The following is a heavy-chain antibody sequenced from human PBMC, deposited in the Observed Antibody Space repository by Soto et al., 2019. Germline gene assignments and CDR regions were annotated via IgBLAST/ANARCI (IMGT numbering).Heavy chain of an antibody. CDR1: GFTFSDYW. J-gene: IGHJ6*02. CDR3: ARESTEITLFGMDV. V-gene: IGHV3-74*01. D-gene: IGHD1-20*01. Sequence: GGSLRLSCAASGFTFSDYWMYWVRQAPGKGLVWVSRINSDGSRTNYAGSVKGRLSISRDNAKNTLYLQMNSLRAEDTAVYYCARESTEITLFGMDVWGQGTTVTVSS. CDR2: INSDGSRT.